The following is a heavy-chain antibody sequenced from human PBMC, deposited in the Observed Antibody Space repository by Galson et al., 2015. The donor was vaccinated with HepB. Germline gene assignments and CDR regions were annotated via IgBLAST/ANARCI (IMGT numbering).Heavy chain of an antibody. CDR2: INFDGTST. CDR3: TREFAFGCGSYSH. J-gene: IGHJ4*02. V-gene: IGHV3-74*01. CDR1: GFTFSNYW. D-gene: IGHD3-16*01. Sequence: SLRLSCAASGFTFSNYWMHWVRQAPGKGLVWVSYINFDGTSTRYADSVKGRFTISRDNADNTLYLQMNSLRAEDTAVYYCTREFAFGCGSYSHWGQGTLVTVPS.